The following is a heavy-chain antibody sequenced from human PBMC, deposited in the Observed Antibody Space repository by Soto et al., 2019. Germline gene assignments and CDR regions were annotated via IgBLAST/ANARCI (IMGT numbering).Heavy chain of an antibody. CDR1: GYTFTSYD. CDR3: SRGKGRRVAGTYYYYGMDV. J-gene: IGHJ6*02. V-gene: IGHV1-8*01. CDR2: MNPNSGNT. D-gene: IGHD6-19*01. Sequence: ASVKVSCKASGYTFTSYDINWVRQATGQGLEWMGWMNPNSGNTGYAQKFQGRVTMTRNTSISTAYMELSSLRSEDTAVYYCSRGKGRRVAGTYYYYGMDVWCQGITVTVSS.